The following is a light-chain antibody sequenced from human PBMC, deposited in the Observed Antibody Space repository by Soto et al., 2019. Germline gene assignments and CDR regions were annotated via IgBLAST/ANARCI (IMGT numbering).Light chain of an antibody. Sequence: DIVLTQAPVTLLCYAFYIATLSFRFSQSVSSSYLAWYQQKPGQAPRLLIYGASSRATGIPDRFSSSGSGTDVTLTINSLEPEDVAVYCCQQDGRPTKRLGQGSKVAIK. CDR2: GAS. CDR1: QSVSSSY. J-gene: IGKJ1*01. V-gene: IGKV3-20*01. CDR3: QQDGRPTKR.